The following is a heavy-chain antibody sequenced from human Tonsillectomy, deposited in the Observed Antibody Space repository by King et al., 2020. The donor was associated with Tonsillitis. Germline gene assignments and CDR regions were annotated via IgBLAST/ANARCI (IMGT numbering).Heavy chain of an antibody. D-gene: IGHD2-21*02. CDR3: AKNKHIVVVTAIGGFDY. J-gene: IGHJ4*02. CDR1: GFTFSSYG. Sequence: VQLVESGGGVVQPGRSLRLSCAASGFTFSSYGMYWVRQAPGKGLEWVAVISYDGSNIYYADSVKGRFTISRDNSKNTLYLQMNSLRADDTAIYYCAKNKHIVVVTAIGGFDYWGQGTLVTVSS. V-gene: IGHV3-30*18. CDR2: ISYDGSNI.